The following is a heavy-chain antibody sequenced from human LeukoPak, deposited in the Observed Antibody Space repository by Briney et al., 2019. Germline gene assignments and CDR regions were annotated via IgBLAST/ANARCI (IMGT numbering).Heavy chain of an antibody. Sequence: SETLSRTCAVYGGSFSGYYWSWIRQPPGKGLEWIGEINHSGSTNYNPSLKSRVTISVDTSKNQFSLKLSSVTAADTAVYYCARYGDYAYDYWGQGTLVTVSS. CDR3: ARYGDYAYDY. J-gene: IGHJ4*02. CDR1: GGSFSGYY. D-gene: IGHD4-17*01. V-gene: IGHV4-34*01. CDR2: INHSGST.